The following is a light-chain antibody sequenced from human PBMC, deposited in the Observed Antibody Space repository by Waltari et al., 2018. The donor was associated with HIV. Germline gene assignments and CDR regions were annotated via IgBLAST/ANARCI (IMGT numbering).Light chain of an antibody. Sequence: QSVLNQSPSASGTPGQRVIISCSGSSSTIGSNTVTRYQQFPGTAPKLLIYSYGQRPSGVPERFSGSKSATSASLAISGLRSEDEADYYCATWDDSLNAWVFGGGTKLTVL. J-gene: IGLJ3*02. CDR1: SSTIGSNT. CDR2: SYG. CDR3: ATWDDSLNAWV. V-gene: IGLV1-44*01.